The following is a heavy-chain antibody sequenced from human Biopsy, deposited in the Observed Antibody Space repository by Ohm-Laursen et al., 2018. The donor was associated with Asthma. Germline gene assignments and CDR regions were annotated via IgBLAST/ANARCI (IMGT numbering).Heavy chain of an antibody. Sequence: LRLSCTASGFPFGDYCMSWVRQVPGQGLEWVANIKHDGSEKNHVDSLTGRFTISRDNSKNTLYLQMNSLRAEDTAVYYCAKAERYFDWYWFDPWGQGTLVTVSS. D-gene: IGHD3-9*01. CDR3: AKAERYFDWYWFDP. V-gene: IGHV3-7*03. J-gene: IGHJ5*02. CDR2: IKHDGSEK. CDR1: GFPFGDYC.